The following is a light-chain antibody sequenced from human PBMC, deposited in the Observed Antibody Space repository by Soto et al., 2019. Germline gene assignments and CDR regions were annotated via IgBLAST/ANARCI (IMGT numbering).Light chain of an antibody. CDR1: SSDVGAYNY. J-gene: IGLJ1*01. CDR2: DVT. Sequence: SVLTRAASGSRFAGQGITLSCTETSSDVGAYNYVSWYQQNPGKAPKLMIYDVTNRPSGVSNRFSGSKSGNTASLTISGLQAKDEDDYYCSSFNTSNTCVFGTVTKVTVL. CDR3: SSFNTSNTCV. V-gene: IGLV2-14*01.